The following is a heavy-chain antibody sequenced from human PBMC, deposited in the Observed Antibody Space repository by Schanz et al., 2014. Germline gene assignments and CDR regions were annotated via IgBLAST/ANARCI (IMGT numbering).Heavy chain of an antibody. V-gene: IGHV3-23*04. J-gene: IGHJ6*02. D-gene: IGHD3-10*01. CDR2: ISGGGGSA. Sequence: EVQLVESGGGLVQPGGSLRLSCAASGFTFNNYDMNWVRLVPGKGLECVSGISGGGGSAYYADSVKGRFTISRDNAKGSVYLQMNSLRAEDTAVYYCARGHYGLDVWGPGTSVTVSS. CDR3: ARGHYGLDV. CDR1: GFTFNNYD.